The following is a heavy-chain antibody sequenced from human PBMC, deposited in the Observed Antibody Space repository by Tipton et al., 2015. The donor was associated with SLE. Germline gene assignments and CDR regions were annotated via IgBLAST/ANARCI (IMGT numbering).Heavy chain of an antibody. CDR2: IYYSGST. V-gene: IGHV4-61*01. Sequence: TLSLTCTVSGYSISSGHYWSWIRQPPGKGLEWIGYIYYSGSTNYNPSLKSRVTISVDASKNQFSLKLSSVTAADTAVYYCARAPEAYCGGDCYSFDYWGQGTLVTVSS. D-gene: IGHD2-21*02. J-gene: IGHJ4*02. CDR1: GYSISSGHY. CDR3: ARAPEAYCGGDCYSFDY.